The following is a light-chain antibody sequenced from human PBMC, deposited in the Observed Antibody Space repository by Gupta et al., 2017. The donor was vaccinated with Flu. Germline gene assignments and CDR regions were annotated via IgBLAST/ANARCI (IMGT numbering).Light chain of an antibody. J-gene: IGKJ3*01. V-gene: IGKV3-11*01. Sequence: DIVLTQSPATLSLSPGERATLSCRASQSVSIFLAWYQQKPGQAPRLLIYDASNRATGIPARFSGSGSGTDFTLTISSLEPEDFAVYYCQQRSNWPPIFTFGPGTKVDIK. CDR2: DAS. CDR3: QQRSNWPPIFT. CDR1: QSVSIF.